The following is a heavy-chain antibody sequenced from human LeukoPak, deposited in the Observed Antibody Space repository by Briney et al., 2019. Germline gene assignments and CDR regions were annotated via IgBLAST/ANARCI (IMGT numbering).Heavy chain of an antibody. CDR1: GFSFRSYS. CDR3: ARDKNAAAPGYMDV. V-gene: IGHV3-21*01. D-gene: IGHD2-15*01. J-gene: IGHJ6*03. CDR2: ITGSSSYI. Sequence: GGSLRLSCAASGFSFRSYSMDWVRQAPGKGLEWVSSITGSSSYISYADSVKGRFTISRDNAKTSLYLQMNSLRAEDTAVYYCARDKNAAAPGYMDVWGKGTTVTVSS.